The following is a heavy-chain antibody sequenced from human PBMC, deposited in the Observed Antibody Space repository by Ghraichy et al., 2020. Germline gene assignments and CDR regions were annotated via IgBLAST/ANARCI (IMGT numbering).Heavy chain of an antibody. CDR1: GGSISSSSYY. D-gene: IGHD3-16*02. CDR3: ARLSYYDYIWGSYRSHFDY. CDR2: IYYSGST. V-gene: IGHV4-39*01. J-gene: IGHJ4*02. Sequence: LNISCTVSGGSISSSSYYWGWIRQPPGKGLEWIGSIYYSGSTYYNPFLKSRVTISVDTSKNQFSLKLSSVTAADTAVYYCARLSYYDYIWGSYRSHFDYWGQGTLVTVSS.